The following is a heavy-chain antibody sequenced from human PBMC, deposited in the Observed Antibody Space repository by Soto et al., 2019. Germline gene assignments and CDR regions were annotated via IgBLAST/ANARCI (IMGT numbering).Heavy chain of an antibody. Sequence: QVQLVESGGAVVQPGRSLRLSCAASGFTFSSFGMHWVRQAPGKGLEWVAVIWYDGSYKFYADSVKGRFTISRDDSKNTLYLQMNSLRAEDTAVYYCARETYSSWSMGYWGQGTLVTVSS. CDR1: GFTFSSFG. CDR3: ARETYSSWSMGY. CDR2: IWYDGSYK. V-gene: IGHV3-33*01. D-gene: IGHD6-19*01. J-gene: IGHJ4*02.